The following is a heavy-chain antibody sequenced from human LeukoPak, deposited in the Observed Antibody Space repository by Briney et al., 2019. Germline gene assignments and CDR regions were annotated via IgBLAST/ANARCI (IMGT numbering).Heavy chain of an antibody. CDR1: GFTFSSYS. Sequence: PGGSLRLSCAASGFTFSSYSMNWVRQAPGKGLEWVSSISSSSSYIYYADSVKGRFTISRDNAKNSLYLQMNSLRAEDTAVYYCARDIPWELPDFDYWGQGTLVTVSS. D-gene: IGHD1-26*01. CDR2: ISSSSSYI. CDR3: ARDIPWELPDFDY. V-gene: IGHV3-21*01. J-gene: IGHJ4*02.